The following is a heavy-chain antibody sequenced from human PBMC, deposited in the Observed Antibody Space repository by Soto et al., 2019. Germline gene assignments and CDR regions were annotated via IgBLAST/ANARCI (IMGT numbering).Heavy chain of an antibody. CDR3: ARRTDAYNWADY. CDR2: INTDGSNT. D-gene: IGHD1-1*01. Sequence: GGSLRLSCAASGFTFSSHWMHWVRQAPGKGLVWVSRINTDGSNTNYADSVKGRFTISRDNAKNPLFLQMNSLRAEETAVYYCARRTDAYNWADYWGQGTLVTVSS. J-gene: IGHJ4*02. CDR1: GFTFSSHW. V-gene: IGHV3-74*01.